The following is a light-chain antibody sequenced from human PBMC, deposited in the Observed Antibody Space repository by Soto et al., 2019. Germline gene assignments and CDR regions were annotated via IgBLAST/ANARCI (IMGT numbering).Light chain of an antibody. J-gene: IGLJ1*01. Sequence: SYELTQPHSVSVSPGQTASITCSGDKLGDKYACWYQQKPGQSPVLVIYQDSKRPSGIPERFSGSNSGNTATLTISGTQAMDEADYYCQAWDSSTLGVFGTGTKLTVL. V-gene: IGLV3-1*01. CDR3: QAWDSSTLGV. CDR1: KLGDKY. CDR2: QDS.